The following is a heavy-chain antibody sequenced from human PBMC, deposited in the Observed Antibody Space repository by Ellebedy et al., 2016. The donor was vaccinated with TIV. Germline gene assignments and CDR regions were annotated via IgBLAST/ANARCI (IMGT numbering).Heavy chain of an antibody. CDR3: ARQYDGSGSYSY. V-gene: IGHV5-51*01. D-gene: IGHD3-10*01. CDR2: IYPSDSDT. Sequence: KVSCKGSGYSFSTYWIGWVRQMPGKGLEWMGIIYPSDSDTRYSPSFQGQVTISADKSISTAYLQWSSLKASDTAMYYCARQYDGSGSYSYWGQGTLVTVSS. CDR1: GYSFSTYW. J-gene: IGHJ4*02.